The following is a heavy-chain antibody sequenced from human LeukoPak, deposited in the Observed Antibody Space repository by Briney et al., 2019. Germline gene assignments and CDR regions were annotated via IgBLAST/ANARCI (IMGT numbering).Heavy chain of an antibody. Sequence: GESLKISCKGSGYSFTSYWIGWVRQMPGKGLEWMGIIYPSDSDTRYSPSFQGQVTISADKSISTAYLQWSSLKASDTAMYYCARRAPCGGDCYSFDYWGQGTLVTVSS. D-gene: IGHD2-21*02. CDR3: ARRAPCGGDCYSFDY. CDR1: GYSFTSYW. V-gene: IGHV5-51*01. CDR2: IYPSDSDT. J-gene: IGHJ4*02.